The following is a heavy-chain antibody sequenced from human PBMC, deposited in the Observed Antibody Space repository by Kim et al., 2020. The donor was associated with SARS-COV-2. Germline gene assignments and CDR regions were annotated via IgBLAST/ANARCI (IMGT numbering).Heavy chain of an antibody. CDR3: AESSGSYMVYMDV. V-gene: IGHV3-23*01. J-gene: IGHJ6*02. Sequence: ADSVKGRFTISRDNSKNTLYLQMNSLRAEDTAVYYCAESSGSYMVYMDVWGQGTTVTVSS. D-gene: IGHD3-10*01.